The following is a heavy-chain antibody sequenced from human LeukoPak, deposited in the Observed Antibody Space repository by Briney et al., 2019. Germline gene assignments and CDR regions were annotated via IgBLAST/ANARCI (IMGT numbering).Heavy chain of an antibody. CDR1: GYTFTSYF. CDR3: ARDRGLNVCPSDY. D-gene: IGHD3-10*01. CDR2: INPSGGTT. J-gene: IGHJ4*02. Sequence: GASVKVSCKASGYTFTSYFMHWVRQAPGQGLEWMGIINPSGGTTSYAQKFRGRVTMTRDTSTSTVYMELSSLRSEDTAVYYCARDRGLNVCPSDYWGQGTLVIVSS. V-gene: IGHV1-46*01.